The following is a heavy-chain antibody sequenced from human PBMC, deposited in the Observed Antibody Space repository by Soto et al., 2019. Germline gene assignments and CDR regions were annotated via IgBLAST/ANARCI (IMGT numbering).Heavy chain of an antibody. D-gene: IGHD2-15*01. J-gene: IGHJ5*02. V-gene: IGHV4-4*02. Sequence: SETLSLTCAVSGGSISSSNWWSWVRQPPGKGLEWIGEIYHSGSTNYNPSLKSRVTISVDKSKNQFSLKLSSVTAADTAVYYCARVGGASYCSGGSCYSPLQFAPWGQGTLVAVSS. CDR2: IYHSGST. CDR3: ARVGGASYCSGGSCYSPLQFAP. CDR1: GGSISSSNW.